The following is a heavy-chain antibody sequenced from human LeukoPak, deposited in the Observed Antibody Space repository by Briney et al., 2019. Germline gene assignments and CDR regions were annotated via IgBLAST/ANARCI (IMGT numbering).Heavy chain of an antibody. CDR2: IDPNSGDT. J-gene: IGHJ5*02. CDR1: GYSFTGYY. V-gene: IGHV1-2*02. Sequence: ASVKVSCKASGYSFTGYYIYWVRQAAGQGLEWVGWIDPNSGDTDFAHKFEDRVTMTRDTSISTAYMEVSSLRADGTAVYYCARAIDGDYDKWFDTWGQGTLVTVSS. CDR3: ARAIDGDYDKWFDT. D-gene: IGHD4-17*01.